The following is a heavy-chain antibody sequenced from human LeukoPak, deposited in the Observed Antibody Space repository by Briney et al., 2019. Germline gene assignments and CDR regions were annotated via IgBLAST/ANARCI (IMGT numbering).Heavy chain of an antibody. J-gene: IGHJ4*02. CDR2: IIPIFGTA. D-gene: IGHD3-3*01. CDR3: AGDLAEWLSLDY. Sequence: SVKVSCKASGGTFSSYAISWVRQAPGQGREWMGRIIPIFGTANYAQKFQGRVTMTTDTSTSTAYMELRSLRSDDTAVYYCAGDLAEWLSLDYWGQGTLVTVSS. CDR1: GGTFSSYA. V-gene: IGHV1-69*05.